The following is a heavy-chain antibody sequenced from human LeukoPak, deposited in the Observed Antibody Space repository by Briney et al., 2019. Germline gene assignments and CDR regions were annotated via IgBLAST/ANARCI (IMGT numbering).Heavy chain of an antibody. CDR3: ARDPYCTNGVCYPNWFDP. J-gene: IGHJ5*02. V-gene: IGHV1-2*02. Sequence: GASVKVSCKASGYTFTGYYMHWVRQAPGQGLEWMGWINPNSGGTNYAQKFQGRVTMTRDTSISTAYMELSRLRSDDTAVYYCARDPYCTNGVCYPNWFDPWGQGTLVTVSS. CDR1: GYTFTGYY. D-gene: IGHD2-8*01. CDR2: INPNSGGT.